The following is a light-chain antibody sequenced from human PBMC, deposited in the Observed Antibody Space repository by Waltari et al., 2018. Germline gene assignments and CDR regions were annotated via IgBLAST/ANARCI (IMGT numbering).Light chain of an antibody. J-gene: IGLJ2*01. CDR3: GAFAATSKLV. V-gene: IGLV2-8*01. Sequence: QSALTQPPSASGTPGQSVTISCTGTRSDIGAYAYVSWYQYHPGKAPDLIIFEVYKRPSGFPERFSGSKSGSTASLTVSGLQAEDEAEYYCGAFAATSKLVCGGGTNLTV. CDR2: EVY. CDR1: RSDIGAYAY.